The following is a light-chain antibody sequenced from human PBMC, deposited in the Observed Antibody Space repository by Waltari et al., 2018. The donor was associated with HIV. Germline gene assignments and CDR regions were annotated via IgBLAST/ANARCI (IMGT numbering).Light chain of an antibody. CDR2: SNN. CDR1: SSHIGRNN. J-gene: IGLJ3*02. Sequence: QSVLTQPPSASGTHGQRVRISCSGSSSHIGRNNVNWYPQLPGTAPKLLIYSNNQRPSGVPDRFSGSKSGTSASLAISGLQSEDEADYYCAAWDDSLNGWVFGGGTKLTVL. CDR3: AAWDDSLNGWV. V-gene: IGLV1-44*01.